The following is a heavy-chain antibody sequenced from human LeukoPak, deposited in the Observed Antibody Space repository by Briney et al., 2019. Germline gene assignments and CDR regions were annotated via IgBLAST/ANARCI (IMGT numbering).Heavy chain of an antibody. D-gene: IGHD6-19*01. V-gene: IGHV4-38-2*02. CDR1: GYSISSGYF. Sequence: SETLSLTCTVSGYSISSGYFWGWIRQPPGKGLEWIGSFYHSGITYYNPSLKSRVTISVEMSKNQFSLKLSSVTAADTAVYYCARGRPGIAVAGTSQVLNYYYYYMDVWGKGTTVTVSS. CDR2: FYHSGIT. J-gene: IGHJ6*03. CDR3: ARGRPGIAVAGTSQVLNYYYYYMDV.